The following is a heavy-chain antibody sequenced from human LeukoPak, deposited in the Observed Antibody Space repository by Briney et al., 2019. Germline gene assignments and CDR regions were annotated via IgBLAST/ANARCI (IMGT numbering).Heavy chain of an antibody. CDR1: GFAFSRSG. V-gene: IGHV3-48*01. D-gene: IGHD6-19*01. CDR3: AKWAVSGRGFDS. Sequence: GGSLRLSCVASGFAFSRSGMNWVRQAPGKGLEWLSCISPSSSSRHYADSMKGRLIFSRDNAKNSLYLQMNSLRAEDTAVYYCAKWAVSGRGFDSWGQGTLVTVSS. J-gene: IGHJ4*02. CDR2: ISPSSSSR.